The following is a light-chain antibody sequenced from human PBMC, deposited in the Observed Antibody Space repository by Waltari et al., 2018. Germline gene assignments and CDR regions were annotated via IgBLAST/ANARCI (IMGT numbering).Light chain of an antibody. CDR2: KAS. J-gene: IGKJ1*01. CDR1: QNINSW. V-gene: IGKV1-5*03. CDR3: QQHSNYWT. Sequence: DIQMTQSPSTMSAFVGDRVTITCRASQNINSWFAWYQQKPGKAPKLLIYKASSLESGVPSRFSGSGSGTEFTLTISSLQPDDFATYYCQQHSNYWTFGQGTKVEIK.